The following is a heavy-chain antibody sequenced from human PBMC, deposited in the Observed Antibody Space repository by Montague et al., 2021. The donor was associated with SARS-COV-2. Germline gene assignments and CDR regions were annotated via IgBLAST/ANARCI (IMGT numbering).Heavy chain of an antibody. J-gene: IGHJ6*02. Sequence: SETLSLTCTVSGGSISSSSYYWGWIRQPPGKGLEWIGSIYYSGSTYYNPSLKSRVTISVDTSKNQFSLKLSSVTAADTALYYCARGPLVGGYDPDGMDVWGQGTTVTVSS. V-gene: IGHV4-39*07. D-gene: IGHD5-12*01. CDR2: IYYSGST. CDR3: ARGPLVGGYDPDGMDV. CDR1: GGSISSSSYY.